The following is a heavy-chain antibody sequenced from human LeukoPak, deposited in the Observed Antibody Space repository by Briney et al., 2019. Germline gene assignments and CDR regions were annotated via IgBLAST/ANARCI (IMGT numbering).Heavy chain of an antibody. CDR3: ARGYSYGTDFGY. D-gene: IGHD5-18*01. CDR2: IIPILGIA. Sequence: GASVKVSCKASGGTFSSYTISWVRQAPGQGLEWMGRIIPILGIANYAQKFQGRVTITADKSTSTAYMELSSLRSDDTAVYYCARGYSYGTDFGYWGQGTLVTVSS. CDR1: GGTFSSYT. J-gene: IGHJ4*02. V-gene: IGHV1-69*02.